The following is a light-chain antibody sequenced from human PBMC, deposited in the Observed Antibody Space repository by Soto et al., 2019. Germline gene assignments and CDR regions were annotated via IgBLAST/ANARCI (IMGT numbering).Light chain of an antibody. Sequence: DIQMTQSPSTLSASVGDRVTITCRASQSIGTWLAWYQQRPGKAPKLLIYDASTLPGGVPSRFSGSGSGTELTLTISSLQPDDLATYYRQQYVSYPLTFGGGTKVDIK. CDR1: QSIGTW. J-gene: IGKJ4*01. CDR2: DAS. CDR3: QQYVSYPLT. V-gene: IGKV1-5*01.